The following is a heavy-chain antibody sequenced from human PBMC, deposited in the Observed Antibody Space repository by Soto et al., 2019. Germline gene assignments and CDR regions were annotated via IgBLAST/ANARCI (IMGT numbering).Heavy chain of an antibody. CDR3: ARDERVTTTVTTPRGFDY. D-gene: IGHD4-17*01. V-gene: IGHV6-1*01. J-gene: IGHJ4*02. CDR1: GDSVSSNSAA. CDR2: TYYRSKWYN. Sequence: SQTLSLTCAISGDSVSSNSAAWNWIRQSPSRGLEWLGRTYYRSKWYNDYAVSVKSRITINPDTSKNQFSLQLNSVTPEDTAVYYCARDERVTTTVTTPRGFDYWGQGTLVTASS.